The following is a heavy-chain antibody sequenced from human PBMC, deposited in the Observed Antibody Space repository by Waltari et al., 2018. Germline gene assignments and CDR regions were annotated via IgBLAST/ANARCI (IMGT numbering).Heavy chain of an antibody. D-gene: IGHD3-22*01. CDR3: AKTRYYDSSGYSPSYYYYGMDV. V-gene: IGHV3-23*01. J-gene: IGHJ6*02. CDR2: ISGSGGST. CDR1: GFTFSSYA. Sequence: EVQLLESGGGLVQPGGSLRLSCAASGFTFSSYAMSWVRQAPGTGLAWVSAISGSGGSTDYADAVKGRFTISRDNSKNTLYLQMNSLRAEDTAVYYCAKTRYYDSSGYSPSYYYYGMDVWGQGTTVTVSS.